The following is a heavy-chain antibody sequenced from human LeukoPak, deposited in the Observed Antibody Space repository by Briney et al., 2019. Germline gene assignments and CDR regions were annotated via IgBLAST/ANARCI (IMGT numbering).Heavy chain of an antibody. CDR1: GGTFSIYA. CDR3: AVPAGVVASSEYFQH. D-gene: IGHD5-12*01. J-gene: IGHJ1*01. CDR2: IIPILGIA. Sequence: GAAVKVSCTASGGTFSIYASSSVRPAPGRGLEWVGRIIPILGIANDAQKFQGRVTITADKSTSTAYMELSSLRSEDTAVYYCAVPAGVVASSEYFQHWGQGTLVTVSS. V-gene: IGHV1-69*04.